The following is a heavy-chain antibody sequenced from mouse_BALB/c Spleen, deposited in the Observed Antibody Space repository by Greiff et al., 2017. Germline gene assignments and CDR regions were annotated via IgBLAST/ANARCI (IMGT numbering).Heavy chain of an antibody. J-gene: IGHJ2*01. Sequence: EVKLVESGGGLVQPGGSRKLSCAASGFTFSDYGMAWVRQAPGKGPEWVAFISNLAYSIYYADTVTGRFTISRENAKNTLYLEMSSLRSEDTAMYYCARVQGYRYYFDYWGQGTTLTVSS. CDR2: ISNLAYSI. D-gene: IGHD2-14*01. CDR3: ARVQGYRYYFDY. CDR1: GFTFSDYG. V-gene: IGHV5-15*02.